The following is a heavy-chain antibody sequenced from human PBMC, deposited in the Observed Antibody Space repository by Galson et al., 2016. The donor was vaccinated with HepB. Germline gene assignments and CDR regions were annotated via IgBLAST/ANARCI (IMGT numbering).Heavy chain of an antibody. D-gene: IGHD4-17*01. CDR2: IYYSGST. Sequence: TLSLTCTVSGGSISSGAYYWNWIRQHPGKGLEWIGYIYYSGSTYYNPSLKSRVTISVDTSKTQFSLKLSSVTAADTAVYYCAGTVATRRGGFDPWGQGTLVTVSS. V-gene: IGHV4-31*03. J-gene: IGHJ5*02. CDR1: GGSISSGAYY. CDR3: AGTVATRRGGFDP.